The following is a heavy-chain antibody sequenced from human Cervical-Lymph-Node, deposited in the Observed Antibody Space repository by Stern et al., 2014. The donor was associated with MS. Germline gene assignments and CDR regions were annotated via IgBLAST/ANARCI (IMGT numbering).Heavy chain of an antibody. D-gene: IGHD7-27*01. J-gene: IGHJ4*02. V-gene: IGHV5-51*03. CDR1: GYSFSNYW. CDR3: ARRSAGTGEFDY. CDR2: IHPADSDT. Sequence: EMQLVESGAEVKKPGESLKISCKGSGYSFSNYWIGWVRQMPGKGLEWMGIIHPADSDTRYSPSFQGQVIISADKSIRPAYLQWSSLKASDTAIYYCARRSAGTGEFDYWGQGTLVTVSS.